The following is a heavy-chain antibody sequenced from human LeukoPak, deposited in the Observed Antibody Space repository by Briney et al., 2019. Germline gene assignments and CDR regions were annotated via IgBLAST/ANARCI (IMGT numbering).Heavy chain of an antibody. CDR1: GGSFSGYS. D-gene: IGHD6-13*01. J-gene: IGHJ4*02. CDR2: TYYSGTT. CDR3: AKSYWTAATGYYFDF. Sequence: SETLSLTCTVSGGSFSGYSWNWFRQPPGKGLERIGYTYYSGTTNYNPSLKSRVTISVDTSKNQFSLKLRSVTAADTAVYYCAKSYWTAATGYYFDFWGQGTLVTVSS. V-gene: IGHV4-59*01.